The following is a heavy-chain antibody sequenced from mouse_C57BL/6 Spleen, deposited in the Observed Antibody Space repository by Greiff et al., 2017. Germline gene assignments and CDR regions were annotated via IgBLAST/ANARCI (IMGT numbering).Heavy chain of an antibody. CDR2: IYPRSGNT. Sequence: VQLQESGAELARPGASVKLSCKASGYTFTSYGISWVKQRTGQGLEWIGEIYPRSGNTYYNEKFKGKATLTADKSSSTAYMELRSLTSEDSAVYFCARRGSSLYAMDYWGQGTSVTVSS. CDR3: ARRGSSLYAMDY. J-gene: IGHJ4*01. CDR1: GYTFTSYG. V-gene: IGHV1-81*01. D-gene: IGHD1-1*01.